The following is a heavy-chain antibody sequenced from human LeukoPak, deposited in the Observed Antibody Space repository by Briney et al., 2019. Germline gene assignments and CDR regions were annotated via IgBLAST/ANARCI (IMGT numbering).Heavy chain of an antibody. Sequence: ASVKVSCKASGYTFTGYYVHWVRQAPGQGLEWMGWISGYSGKTNYAQKLQDRVTMTTDTSTSTAYMELRSLRSDDTAVYYCARGYSGYAPHDYWGQGTLVTVSS. CDR3: ARGYSGYAPHDY. J-gene: IGHJ4*02. CDR2: ISGYSGKT. D-gene: IGHD5-12*01. V-gene: IGHV1-18*04. CDR1: GYTFTGYY.